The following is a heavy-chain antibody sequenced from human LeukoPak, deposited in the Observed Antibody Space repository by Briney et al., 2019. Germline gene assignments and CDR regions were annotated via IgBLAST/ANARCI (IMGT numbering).Heavy chain of an antibody. V-gene: IGHV4-59*08. J-gene: IGHJ6*02. CDR1: GDSISIYY. Sequence: SETLSLTCSVSGDSISIYYWNWIRQSPGKGLEWIGYFFYTGSTNYNPSLKSRVHMSVDTSKNQVSLTLRSVTAADTAVYYCARRPYHYHGLDVWGPGTTVVVSS. CDR2: FFYTGST. CDR3: ARRPYHYHGLDV.